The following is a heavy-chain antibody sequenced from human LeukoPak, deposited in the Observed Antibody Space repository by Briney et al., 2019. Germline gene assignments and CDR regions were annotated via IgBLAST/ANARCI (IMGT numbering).Heavy chain of an antibody. CDR2: ISYDGSNK. Sequence: GRSLRLSCAASGFTFSSYGMHWVRHAPGKGLEWVAVISYDGSNKYYADSVKGRFTISRDNSKNTLYLQMNSLRAEDTAVYYCAKFSPRGAAGNFYWGQGTLVTVSS. D-gene: IGHD6-13*01. J-gene: IGHJ4*02. CDR3: AKFSPRGAAGNFY. V-gene: IGHV3-30*18. CDR1: GFTFSSYG.